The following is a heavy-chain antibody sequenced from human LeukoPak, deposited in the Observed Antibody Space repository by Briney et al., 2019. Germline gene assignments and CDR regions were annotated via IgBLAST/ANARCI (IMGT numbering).Heavy chain of an antibody. V-gene: IGHV1-2*02. CDR2: INPNSGGT. CDR3: ARGGESRSSRPFYFDY. Sequence: GASVKVSCKTSGYTFTDYYIHWVRQAPGQGLEWMGWINPNSGGTNYAQKFQGGVTMTRATSISTDYMELSRLMSDDRAVSFCARGGESRSSRPFYFDYWGQGTLVTVSS. J-gene: IGHJ4*02. CDR1: GYTFTDYY. D-gene: IGHD6-6*01.